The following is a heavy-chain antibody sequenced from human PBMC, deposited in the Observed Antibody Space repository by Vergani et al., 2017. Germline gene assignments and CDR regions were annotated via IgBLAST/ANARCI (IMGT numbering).Heavy chain of an antibody. Sequence: QLLESGGGLIQPGGSLRLSCAASGFTFNSYAMTWVRQAPGKGLEWVSGINNNGGSTYYADSVKGRFTISRDNSKNTLYLQMTDLGAEDTATYYCAKGCGSTGCPYGGEAFDVWGHGTMVTVSS. J-gene: IGHJ3*01. D-gene: IGHD2-2*01. V-gene: IGHV3-23*01. CDR3: AKGCGSTGCPYGGEAFDV. CDR2: INNNGGST. CDR1: GFTFNSYA.